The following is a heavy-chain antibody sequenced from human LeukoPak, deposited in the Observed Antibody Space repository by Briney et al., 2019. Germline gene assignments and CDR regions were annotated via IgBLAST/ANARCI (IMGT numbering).Heavy chain of an antibody. CDR3: AREVGHGSGDNWFDP. D-gene: IGHD3-10*01. V-gene: IGHV1-3*04. CDR1: GYTFTNHA. J-gene: IGHJ5*02. CDR2: INTGNGNT. Sequence: ASVKVSCKASGYTFTNHAMHWVRQASGQRLEWMGWINTGNGNTKYSQKFQGRVTITRDTSASTAYMELSSLRFEDTAVYYCAREVGHGSGDNWFDPWGQGTLVTVSS.